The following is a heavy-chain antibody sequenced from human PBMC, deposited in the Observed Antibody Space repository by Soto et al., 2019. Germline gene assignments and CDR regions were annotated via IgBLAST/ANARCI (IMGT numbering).Heavy chain of an antibody. J-gene: IGHJ3*02. V-gene: IGHV2-5*02. D-gene: IGHD3-16*01. CDR3: SHWGSLRRDAFDI. Sequence: QITLKESGPPLVKPTQTLTLTCTFSGFSLTTSGVGVGWIRQPPGKALEWLAIIFWDDDKRYSPSLKSRLTXTXDXXRDQVVLTMTDVDPVDTATYYCSHWGSLRRDAFDIWGQGTMVTVSS. CDR1: GFSLTTSGVG. CDR2: IFWDDDK.